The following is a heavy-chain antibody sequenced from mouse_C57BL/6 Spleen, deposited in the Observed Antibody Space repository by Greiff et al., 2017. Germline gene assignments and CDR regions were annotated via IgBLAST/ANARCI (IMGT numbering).Heavy chain of an antibody. J-gene: IGHJ1*03. D-gene: IGHD1-1*01. CDR3: ARSFSNWYFDV. V-gene: IGHV1-80*01. CDR1: GYAFSSYW. Sequence: QVQLQQSGAELVKPGASVKISCKASGYAFSSYWMNWVKQRPGNGLEWIGQIYPGDGDTNYNGKFKGKATLTADKSSSTAYMQLSSLTSEDSAVYFCARSFSNWYFDVWGTGTTVTVSS. CDR2: IYPGDGDT.